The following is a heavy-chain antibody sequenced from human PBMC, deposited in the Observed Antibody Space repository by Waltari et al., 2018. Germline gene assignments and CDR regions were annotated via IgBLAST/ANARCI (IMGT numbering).Heavy chain of an antibody. CDR2: INAGNGNT. Sequence: QVQLVQSGAEVKKPGASVKVSCKAYGYTFTSYAMHWVRQAPGQRLEWMGWINAGNGNTKYSQKFQGRVTITRDTSASTAYMELSSLRSEDTAVYYCARDSDVRDSSSWYEDYFDYWGQGTLVTVSS. J-gene: IGHJ4*02. V-gene: IGHV1-3*01. D-gene: IGHD6-13*01. CDR3: ARDSDVRDSSSWYEDYFDY. CDR1: GYTFTSYA.